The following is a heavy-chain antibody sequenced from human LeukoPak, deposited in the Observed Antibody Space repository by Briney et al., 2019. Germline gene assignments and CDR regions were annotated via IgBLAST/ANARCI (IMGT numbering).Heavy chain of an antibody. CDR1: GYTFTGYY. CDR2: INPNSGGT. CDR3: ARVEVVAATLYYYYYYMDV. D-gene: IGHD2-15*01. Sequence: ASVKVSCKASGYTFTGYYMHWVRQAPGQGLEWMGWINPNSGGTNYAQKFQGRVTMTRDTSISTAYMELSRLRSDDTAVYYCARVEVVAATLYYYYYYMDVWGKGTTVTVSS. V-gene: IGHV1-2*02. J-gene: IGHJ6*03.